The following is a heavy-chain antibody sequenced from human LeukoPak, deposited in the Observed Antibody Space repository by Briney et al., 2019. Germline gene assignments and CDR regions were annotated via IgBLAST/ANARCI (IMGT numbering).Heavy chain of an antibody. J-gene: IGHJ5*02. Sequence: GGSLRLSCAASGFTFSSYSMNWVRQAPGKGLEWVAVISYDGSNKYYADSVKGRFTISRDNSKNTLYLQMNSLRAEDTAVYYCARARIAAAGTGWFDPWGQGTLVTVSS. CDR1: GFTFSSYS. CDR3: ARARIAAAGTGWFDP. D-gene: IGHD6-13*01. CDR2: ISYDGSNK. V-gene: IGHV3-30*03.